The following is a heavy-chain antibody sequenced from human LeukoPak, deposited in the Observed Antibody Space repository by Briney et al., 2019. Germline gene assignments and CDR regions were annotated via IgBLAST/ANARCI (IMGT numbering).Heavy chain of an antibody. CDR2: ISYDGSNK. CDR3: AKDPGGSYPYFDY. D-gene: IGHD1-26*01. V-gene: IGHV3-30*18. Sequence: GGSLRLSCAASGFTFSSYGMHWVRQAPGKGLERVAVISYDGSNKYYADSVKGRFTISRDNSKNTLYLQMNSLRAEDTAVYYCAKDPGGSYPYFDYWGQGTLVTVSS. CDR1: GFTFSSYG. J-gene: IGHJ4*02.